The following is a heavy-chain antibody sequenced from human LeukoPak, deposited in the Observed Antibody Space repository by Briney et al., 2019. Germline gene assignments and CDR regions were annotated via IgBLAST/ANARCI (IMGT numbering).Heavy chain of an antibody. CDR3: ARFSQLGTLDYFDY. D-gene: IGHD7-27*01. Sequence: GGSLRLSCAASGFTFSSYWMSWVRQSPGKGLEWVANIKQDGSEKYYVDSVKGRFTISRDNAKNSLYLQMNSLRAEDTAVYYCARFSQLGTLDYFDYWGQGTLVTVSS. V-gene: IGHV3-7*01. CDR1: GFTFSSYW. CDR2: IKQDGSEK. J-gene: IGHJ4*02.